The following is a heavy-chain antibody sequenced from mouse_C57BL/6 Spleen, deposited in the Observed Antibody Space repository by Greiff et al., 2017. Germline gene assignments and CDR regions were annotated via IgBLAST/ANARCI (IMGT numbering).Heavy chain of an antibody. CDR1: GYSFTSYY. J-gene: IGHJ4*01. CDR3: ARSYLYDYAHAMDY. Sequence: QVQLQQSGPELVKPGASVKISCKASGYSFTSYYIHWVKQRPGQGLEWIGWIYPGSGNTKYNEKFKGKATLTADTSSSTAYMQLSSLTSEDSAVYYCARSYLYDYAHAMDYWGQGTSVTVSS. CDR2: IYPGSGNT. V-gene: IGHV1-66*01. D-gene: IGHD2-4*01.